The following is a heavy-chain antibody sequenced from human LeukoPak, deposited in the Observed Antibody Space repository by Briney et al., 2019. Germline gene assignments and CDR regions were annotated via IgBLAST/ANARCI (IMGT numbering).Heavy chain of an antibody. Sequence: ASVKVSCKASGYTFTSYGISWVRQAPGQGLEWMGWISAYNGNTNYAQKLQGRVTMTTDTSTSTAYMELRSLRSDDTAVYYCARGEYCSGGSCYSSYYFDYRGQGTLVTVSS. CDR1: GYTFTSYG. CDR2: ISAYNGNT. CDR3: ARGEYCSGGSCYSSYYFDY. D-gene: IGHD2-15*01. V-gene: IGHV1-18*01. J-gene: IGHJ4*02.